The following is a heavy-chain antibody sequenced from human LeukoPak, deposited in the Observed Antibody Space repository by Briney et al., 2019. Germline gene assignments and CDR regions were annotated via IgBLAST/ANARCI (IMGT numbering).Heavy chain of an antibody. V-gene: IGHV3-49*04. Sequence: GGPLRLSCTASGFTFGDYAISWVRQAPGKGLEWVGFIRSKAYGGTTEYAASVKGRFTISRDDSKSIAYLQMNSLKTEDTAVYYCTRVGFGPIQPGDYWGQGTLVTVSS. J-gene: IGHJ4*02. CDR1: GFTFGDYA. D-gene: IGHD3-10*01. CDR2: IRSKAYGGTT. CDR3: TRVGFGPIQPGDY.